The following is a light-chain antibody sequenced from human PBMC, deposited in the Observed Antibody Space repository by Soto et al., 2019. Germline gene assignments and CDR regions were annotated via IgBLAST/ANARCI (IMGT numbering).Light chain of an antibody. CDR1: SSNIGAHYD. CDR3: QSYDNSLSVYV. Sequence: QSVLTQPPSVSGAPGQRVTISCTGSSSNIGAHYDVHWYQQLPGTAPKLLIYGNSNRPSGVPDRFSGSNSGTSAYLAITGLHAEDEADYYCQSYDNSLSVYVFGTGTKLTVL. CDR2: GNS. V-gene: IGLV1-40*01. J-gene: IGLJ1*01.